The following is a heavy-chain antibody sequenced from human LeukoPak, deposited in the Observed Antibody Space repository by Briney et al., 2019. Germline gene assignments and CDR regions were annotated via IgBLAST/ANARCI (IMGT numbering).Heavy chain of an antibody. J-gene: IGHJ3*02. CDR2: IYSGGST. V-gene: IGHV3-66*01. D-gene: IGHD3-10*01. Sequence: GGSLRLTCSASGFTVSSNYMSWVRQAPGKGLEWVSVIYSGGSTYYADSVKGRFTISRDNSKNTLYLQMNSLRAEDAAVYYCARDRGALRAFDIWGQGTMVTVSS. CDR3: ARDRGALRAFDI. CDR1: GFTVSSNY.